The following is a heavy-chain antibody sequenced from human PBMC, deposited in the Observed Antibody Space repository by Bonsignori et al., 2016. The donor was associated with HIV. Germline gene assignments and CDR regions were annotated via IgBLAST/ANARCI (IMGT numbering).Heavy chain of an antibody. V-gene: IGHV4-30-4*01. CDR3: ASGLTIVRGVAPFDY. D-gene: IGHD3-10*01. J-gene: IGHJ4*02. Sequence: PGKGLEWIGYIYYRGFTYYNPSLKTRVTIGVDTSKNQFSLKLTSVTAADTAVYYCASGLTIVRGVAPFDYWGQGALVTVSS. CDR2: IYYRGFT.